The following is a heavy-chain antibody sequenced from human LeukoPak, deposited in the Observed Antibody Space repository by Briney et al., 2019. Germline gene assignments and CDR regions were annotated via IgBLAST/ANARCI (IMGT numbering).Heavy chain of an antibody. CDR1: GFTFSSYS. V-gene: IGHV3-21*01. D-gene: IGHD6-13*01. Sequence: GSLRLSCAASGFTFSSYSVNWVRQAPGKGLEWVSSISSSSSYIYYADSVKGRFTISRDNAKNSLYLQMNSLRAEDTAVYYCARVDSSSWYLAGSVDYWGQGTLVTVSS. J-gene: IGHJ4*02. CDR3: ARVDSSSWYLAGSVDY. CDR2: ISSSSSYI.